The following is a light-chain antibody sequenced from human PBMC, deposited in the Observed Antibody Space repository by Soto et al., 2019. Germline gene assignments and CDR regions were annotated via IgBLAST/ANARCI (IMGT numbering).Light chain of an antibody. Sequence: EIVLTQSPATLSLSPGERATLSCRASQSVSSYLAWYQQKPGQAPRLLIYDASNRATGIPARFSGSGSGTDFTLTISSLEPEDFATYYCQQYHTASQWTFGQGTK. CDR2: DAS. V-gene: IGKV3-11*01. CDR1: QSVSSY. CDR3: QQYHTASQWT. J-gene: IGKJ1*01.